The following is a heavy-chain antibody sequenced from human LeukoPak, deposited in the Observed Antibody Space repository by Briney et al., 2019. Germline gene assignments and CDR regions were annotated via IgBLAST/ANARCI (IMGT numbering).Heavy chain of an antibody. CDR2: INHSGST. J-gene: IGHJ5*02. Sequence: SETLSLTCAVYGGSFSGYYWSWIRQPPGKGLEWIGEINHSGSTNYNPSLKSRVTISVDTSKNQFSLTLSSVTAADTAVYYCARARPYYDFWSGPPVRWFDTWGQGTLVTVSS. CDR1: GGSFSGYY. D-gene: IGHD3-3*01. CDR3: ARARPYYDFWSGPPVRWFDT. V-gene: IGHV4-34*01.